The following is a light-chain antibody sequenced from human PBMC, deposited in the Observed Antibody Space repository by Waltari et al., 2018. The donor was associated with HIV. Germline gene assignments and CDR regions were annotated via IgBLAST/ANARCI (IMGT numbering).Light chain of an antibody. CDR3: MQGLQTHPMYT. J-gene: IGKJ2*01. CDR1: QTLLHSNGYNY. CDR2: LGS. Sequence: DIVLTQSPPSLSVPGGAPASIPCRSNQTLLHSNGYNYLDWYQQKAGQSPQLLIYLGSSRAAGVSDRFSGSGSGTDCSRHISRVVSDDVGLYYCMQGLQTHPMYTFGQGTRLEI. V-gene: IGKV2-28*01.